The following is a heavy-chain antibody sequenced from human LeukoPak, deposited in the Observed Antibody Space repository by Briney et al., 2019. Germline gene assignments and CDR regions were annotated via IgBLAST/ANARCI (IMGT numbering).Heavy chain of an antibody. J-gene: IGHJ4*02. CDR1: GYTFTGYY. D-gene: IGHD6-13*01. CDR3: ARGFQQLVPWDY. CDR2: INPNSGGT. Sequence: ASVKVSCRASGYTFTGYYMHWVRQAPGQGLEWMGWINPNSGGTNYAQKFQGRVTTTRDTSISTAYMELSRLRSDDTAVYYCARGFQQLVPWDYWGQGTLVTVSS. V-gene: IGHV1-2*02.